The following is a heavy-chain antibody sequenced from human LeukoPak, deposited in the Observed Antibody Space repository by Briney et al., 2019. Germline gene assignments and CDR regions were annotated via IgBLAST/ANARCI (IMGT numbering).Heavy chain of an antibody. CDR2: IYTTGST. CDR3: ARGGTVNYYYMDV. Sequence: PSETLSLTCTVSGGSISSYYWSWIRQPAGKGLEWIGRIYTTGSTNYNPSLKSRVIMSVDTSKNQFSLKLSSVTAADTAVYYCARGGTVNYYYMDVWGKGTTVTVSS. J-gene: IGHJ6*03. D-gene: IGHD4-11*01. CDR1: GGSISSYY. V-gene: IGHV4-4*07.